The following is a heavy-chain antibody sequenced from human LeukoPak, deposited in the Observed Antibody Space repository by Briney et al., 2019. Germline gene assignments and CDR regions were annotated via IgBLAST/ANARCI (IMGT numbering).Heavy chain of an antibody. V-gene: IGHV1-69*13. CDR1: GGTFSSYA. CDR2: IIPIFGTA. CDR3: ARDSNPTYYYDSSGYYPRSYFDY. D-gene: IGHD3-22*01. J-gene: IGHJ4*02. Sequence: SVKVSCKASGGTFSSYAISWVRQAPGQGLEWMGGIIPIFGTANYAQKFQGRVMITADESTSTAYMELSSLRSEDTAVYYCARDSNPTYYYDSSGYYPRSYFDYWGQGTLVTVSS.